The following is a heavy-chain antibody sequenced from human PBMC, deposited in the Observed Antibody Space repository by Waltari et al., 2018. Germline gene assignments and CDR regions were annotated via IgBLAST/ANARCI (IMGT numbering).Heavy chain of an antibody. J-gene: IGHJ6*02. D-gene: IGHD3-10*01. CDR1: GGSISSAGYY. CDR2: IHYSGST. Sequence: QVQLLESGPGLVQPSQTLSLTCTVPGGSISSAGYYWSWIGQHPGKGREWIGYIHYSGSTYYNPSLKSRVTISVDTSKNQFSLKLSSVTAADTAVYYCARTPGMGYFGSGPSMDVWGQGTTVTVSS. V-gene: IGHV4-31*03. CDR3: ARTPGMGYFGSGPSMDV.